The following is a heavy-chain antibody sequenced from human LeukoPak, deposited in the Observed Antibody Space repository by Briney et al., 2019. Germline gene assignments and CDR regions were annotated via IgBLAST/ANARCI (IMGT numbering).Heavy chain of an antibody. D-gene: IGHD6-19*01. Sequence: GGSLRLSCAASGFTFSSYWMSWVRQAPGKGLEWVANIKQDGSEKYYVDSVKGRFTISRDNAKNSLYLQMNSLRAEDTALYLCAGGDRNGWYFNYWGQGTLVTVSS. CDR3: AGGDRNGWYFNY. V-gene: IGHV3-7*03. CDR1: GFTFSSYW. J-gene: IGHJ4*02. CDR2: IKQDGSEK.